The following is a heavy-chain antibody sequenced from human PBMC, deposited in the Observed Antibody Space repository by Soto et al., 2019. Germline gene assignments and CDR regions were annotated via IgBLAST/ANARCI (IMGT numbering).Heavy chain of an antibody. D-gene: IGHD5-12*01. J-gene: IGHJ4*02. V-gene: IGHV4-39*01. Sequence: SETLSLTCTVSGGSISSSYYYWGWIRQPPGKGLEWIGSIFYTGSTYYNPSLKSRVTISVDTSKNQFSLKLSSVTAADTAVYYCARLVDMATNTEFDYWGRGTLVTVSS. CDR2: IFYTGST. CDR3: ARLVDMATNTEFDY. CDR1: GGSISSSYYY.